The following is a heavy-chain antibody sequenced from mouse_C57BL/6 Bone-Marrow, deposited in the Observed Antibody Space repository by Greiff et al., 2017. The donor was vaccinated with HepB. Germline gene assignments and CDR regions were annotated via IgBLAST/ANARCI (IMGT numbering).Heavy chain of an antibody. CDR2: IDPSDSYT. J-gene: IGHJ2*01. V-gene: IGHV1-69*01. Sequence: QVQLQQPGAELVMPGASVKLSCKASGYTFTSYWMHWVKQRPGQGLEWIGEIDPSDSYTNYNQKFKGKSTLTVDKSSSTAYMQLSSLTSEDSAVYYCARPGPLYFDYWGQGTTLTVSS. CDR3: ARPGPLYFDY. D-gene: IGHD4-1*01. CDR1: GYTFTSYW.